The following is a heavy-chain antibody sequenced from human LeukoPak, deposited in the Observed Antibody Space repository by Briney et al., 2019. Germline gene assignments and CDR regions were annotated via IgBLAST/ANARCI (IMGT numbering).Heavy chain of an antibody. CDR1: GGSVNSYY. D-gene: IGHD6-13*01. Sequence: SETLSLTCTVSGGSVNSYYWNWIRQPPGKGLEWIGYIYYSGGANYNPSLKSRVTIAVDTSKNQFSLKLSSVTAADTAVYYCARRAAAVGTYYMDVWGKGTTVTASS. CDR3: ARRAAAVGTYYMDV. V-gene: IGHV4-59*02. J-gene: IGHJ6*03. CDR2: IYYSGGA.